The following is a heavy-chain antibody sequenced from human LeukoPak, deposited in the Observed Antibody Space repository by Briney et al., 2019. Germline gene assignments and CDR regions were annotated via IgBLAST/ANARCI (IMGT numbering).Heavy chain of an antibody. CDR1: GGSFSGYY. Sequence: SGTLSLTCAVYGGSFSGYYWSWIRQPPGKGLEWIGEINHSGSTNYDPSLKSRVTISVDTSKNQFSLKLSSVTAADTAVYYCARGLNCSSTSCYEKARWFDPWGQGTLVTVSS. D-gene: IGHD2-2*01. CDR2: INHSGST. V-gene: IGHV4-34*01. J-gene: IGHJ5*02. CDR3: ARGLNCSSTSCYEKARWFDP.